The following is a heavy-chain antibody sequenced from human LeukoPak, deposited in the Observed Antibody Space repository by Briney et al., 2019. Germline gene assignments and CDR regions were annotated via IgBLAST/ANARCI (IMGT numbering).Heavy chain of an antibody. CDR3: AREESLTLDS. D-gene: IGHD3-10*01. Sequence: SETLSLTCTVSGGSISSASHYWTWIRQPAGKGLEWIGRIFTSGSTDYNPSLKSRVTISVETSKNQFSLKLSSVTPADTAIYYCAREESLTLDSWGQGTLDTVSS. CDR2: IFTSGST. CDR1: GGSISSASHY. J-gene: IGHJ4*02. V-gene: IGHV4-61*02.